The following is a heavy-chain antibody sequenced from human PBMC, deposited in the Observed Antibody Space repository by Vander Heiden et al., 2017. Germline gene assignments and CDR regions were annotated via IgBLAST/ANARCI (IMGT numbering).Heavy chain of an antibody. V-gene: IGHV3-23*01. CDR1: GFTFSSYA. J-gene: IGHJ4*02. D-gene: IGHD6-19*01. CDR3: AKASSGWYRALV. CDR2: ISGSGGST. Sequence: EVQLLESGGGLVQPGGSLRLSCAASGFTFSSYAMSWGRQGPGKGLEWGSAISGSGGSTYYANSVKGRFTISRDNSKNTLYLQMNSLRAEDTAVYYCAKASSGWYRALVWGQGTLVTVSS.